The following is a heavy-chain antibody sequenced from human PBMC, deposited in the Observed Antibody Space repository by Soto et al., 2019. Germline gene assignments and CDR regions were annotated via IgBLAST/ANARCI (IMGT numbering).Heavy chain of an antibody. CDR1: GFTFSSYS. V-gene: IGHV3-48*01. J-gene: IGHJ5*02. CDR3: ARGRRYCSSTSCPLNWFDP. Sequence: PGASLRRSCAACGFTFSSYSRNWVRQAPGKGLEWVSSISSSSSTIYYADSVKGRFTISRDNAKNSLYLQMNSLRAEDTAVYYCARGRRYCSSTSCPLNWFDPWGQGTLVTVSS. CDR2: ISSSSSTI. D-gene: IGHD2-2*01.